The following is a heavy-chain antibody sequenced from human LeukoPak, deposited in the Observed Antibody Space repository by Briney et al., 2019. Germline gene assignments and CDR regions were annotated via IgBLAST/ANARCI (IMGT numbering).Heavy chain of an antibody. J-gene: IGHJ4*02. V-gene: IGHV3-9*01. CDR1: GFTFDDYA. D-gene: IGHD3-10*01. Sequence: GGSLRLSCAASGFTFDDYAMHWVRQAPGKGLEWVSGISWNSGSIGYADSVKGRFTISRDNAKNSLYLQMNSLRAEDTALYYCAKDRGITVVRGVTLDYWGQGTLVTVSS. CDR2: ISWNSGSI. CDR3: AKDRGITVVRGVTLDY.